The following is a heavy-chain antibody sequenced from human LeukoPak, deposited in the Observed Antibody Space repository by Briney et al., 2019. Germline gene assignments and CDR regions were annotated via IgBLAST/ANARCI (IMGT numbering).Heavy chain of an antibody. CDR2: ISWNSGSI. D-gene: IGHD7-27*01. Sequence: PGRSLRLSCAASGFTFDDYAMHWVRQAPGKGLEWVSGISWNSGSIGYADSVKGRFTISRDNAKNSLYLQMNSLRAEDTALYYCAKDQSWGNASHFDYWGQGTLVTVSS. CDR1: GFTFDDYA. V-gene: IGHV3-9*01. J-gene: IGHJ4*02. CDR3: AKDQSWGNASHFDY.